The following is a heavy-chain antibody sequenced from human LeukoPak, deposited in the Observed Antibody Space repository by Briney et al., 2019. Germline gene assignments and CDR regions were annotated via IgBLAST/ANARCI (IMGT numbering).Heavy chain of an antibody. CDR3: TRDRGGSYDFDY. J-gene: IGHJ4*02. CDR1: GFTFSSYW. D-gene: IGHD1-26*01. Sequence: PGVSLRLSCATSGFTFSSYWIHWARQAPGKGLVWVSRIKSDGSSTSYADSVKGRFTISRDNAKNTLYLQMNSLRAEDTAVYYCTRDRGGSYDFDYWGQGTLVTVSS. V-gene: IGHV3-74*01. CDR2: IKSDGSST.